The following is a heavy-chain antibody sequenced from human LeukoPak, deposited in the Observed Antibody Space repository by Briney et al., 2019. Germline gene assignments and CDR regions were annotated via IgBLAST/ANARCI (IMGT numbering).Heavy chain of an antibody. V-gene: IGHV3-74*01. Sequence: QPGGSLRLSCAASGFSFSSYWMHWVRQAPGKGLVWVARIQYDGSTTNYADSVKGRVTISRDNAKKTLYVQMNSLRAEDTAVYYCARALVAGVTLNALDIWGQGTMVTVSS. J-gene: IGHJ3*02. D-gene: IGHD2-15*01. CDR2: IQYDGSTT. CDR1: GFSFSSYW. CDR3: ARALVAGVTLNALDI.